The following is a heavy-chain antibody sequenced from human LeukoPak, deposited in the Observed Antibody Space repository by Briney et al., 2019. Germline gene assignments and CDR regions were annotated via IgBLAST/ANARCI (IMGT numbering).Heavy chain of an antibody. V-gene: IGHV3-15*01. CDR3: TTGNY. J-gene: IGHJ4*02. CDR2: LKSKTAGGTT. Sequence: GGSLRLSCAASGFSFTNAWMSWVRQAPGKGLEWVGHLKSKTAGGTTDYAAPVKARFTISGDDSKNTLYLQMNSLKTEYTAVYYCTTGNYWGQGTLVTVPS. CDR1: GFSFTNAW.